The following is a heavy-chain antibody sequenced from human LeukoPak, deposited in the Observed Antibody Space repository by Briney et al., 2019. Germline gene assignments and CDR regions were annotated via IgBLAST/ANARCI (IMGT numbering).Heavy chain of an antibody. Sequence: PSETLSLTCTVSGGSISSYYWSWIRQSPGKGLEWIGSIYYSGSTNYNPSLKSRVTISVDTSKNQFSLKLTSVTAADTAVYYCARGQWLPLPTHWGQGTLVTVSS. CDR2: IYYSGST. V-gene: IGHV4-59*01. CDR3: ARGQWLPLPTH. J-gene: IGHJ1*01. CDR1: GGSISSYY. D-gene: IGHD5-12*01.